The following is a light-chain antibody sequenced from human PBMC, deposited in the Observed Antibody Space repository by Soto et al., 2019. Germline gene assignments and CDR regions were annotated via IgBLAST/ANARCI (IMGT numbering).Light chain of an antibody. V-gene: IGLV2-14*01. Sequence: QSALTQPASVSGSPGQSITISCTGTSSDVGGYNYVSWYQQHPGKAPKLMIYDVSNRPSGVSNRFSGSKSGNTASLTISGLQAEDEADYYCSSYTSSSTLEVLGGGTQLTVL. CDR3: SSYTSSSTLEV. CDR2: DVS. CDR1: SSDVGGYNY. J-gene: IGLJ3*02.